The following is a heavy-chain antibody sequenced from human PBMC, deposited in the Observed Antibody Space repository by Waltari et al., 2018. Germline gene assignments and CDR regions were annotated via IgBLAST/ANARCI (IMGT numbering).Heavy chain of an antibody. D-gene: IGHD3-10*01. CDR3: ATSGTSGLWFGELLNY. Sequence: CKVSGYTFTDYYMHWVQQAPGKGLEWMGLVDPEDGETIYAEKFQGRVTITADTSTDTAYMELSSLRSEDTAVYYCATSGTSGLWFGELLNYWGQGTLVTVSS. V-gene: IGHV1-69-2*01. CDR1: GYTFTDYY. J-gene: IGHJ4*02. CDR2: VDPEDGET.